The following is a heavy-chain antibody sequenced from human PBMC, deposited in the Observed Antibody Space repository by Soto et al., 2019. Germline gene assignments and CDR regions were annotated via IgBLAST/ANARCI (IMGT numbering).Heavy chain of an antibody. CDR2: IIPILGIA. CDR3: ARDRCSSTSCYEDYYYYMDV. V-gene: IGHV1-69*08. CDR1: GGTFSSYT. Sequence: QVQLVQSGAEVKKPGSSVKVSCKASGGTFSSYTISWVRQAPGQGLEWMGRIIPILGIANYAQKFQDRVTITADKSTSTAYMELSSLRSEDTAVYYCARDRCSSTSCYEDYYYYMDVWGKGTTVTVSS. J-gene: IGHJ6*03. D-gene: IGHD2-2*01.